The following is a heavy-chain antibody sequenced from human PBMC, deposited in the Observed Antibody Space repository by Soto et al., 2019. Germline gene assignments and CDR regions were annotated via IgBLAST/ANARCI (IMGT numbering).Heavy chain of an antibody. CDR3: ARKYSGYDKTRSAP. CDR1: GGSISSGGHY. Sequence: SETLSLTCTVSGGSISSGGHYWSWIRQHPGKGLEWIGYIYYSGTTYYNPSLNSRLTISVDTSKNHSSLKLTSVPAADTAVYYCARKYSGYDKTRSAPGGQGPLATVS. J-gene: IGHJ5*02. D-gene: IGHD5-12*01. V-gene: IGHV4-31*03. CDR2: IYYSGTT.